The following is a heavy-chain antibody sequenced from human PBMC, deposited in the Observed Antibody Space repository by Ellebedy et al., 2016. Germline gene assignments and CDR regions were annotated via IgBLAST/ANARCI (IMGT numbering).Heavy chain of an antibody. CDR1: GFSLRDYW. Sequence: GGSLRLSCVASGFSLRDYWMSWVRQAPGKGLEWVAVISYDGSNKYYADSVKGRFTISRDNSKNTLFLQMNSLRAEDTAVYYCARAVLLRWVVGDYWGQGTLVTVSS. J-gene: IGHJ4*02. D-gene: IGHD5-12*01. CDR2: ISYDGSNK. CDR3: ARAVLLRWVVGDY. V-gene: IGHV3-30-3*01.